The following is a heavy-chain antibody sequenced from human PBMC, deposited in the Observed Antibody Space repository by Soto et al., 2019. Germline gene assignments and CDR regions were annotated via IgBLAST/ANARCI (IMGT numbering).Heavy chain of an antibody. J-gene: IGHJ4*02. CDR1: GFSLRTTGVG. CDR3: AHTWGLPFDY. D-gene: IGHD3-16*01. V-gene: IGHV2-5*01. Sequence: QITLKESGPTLVKPTQTLTLTFTYSGFSLRTTGVGVGWIRQPPGKALEWLGIIYWNDDKRYSPSLKSRFTLTSDISKSQVVLTMTNMDPVDTATYYCAHTWGLPFDYWGQGTLVIVSS. CDR2: IYWNDDK.